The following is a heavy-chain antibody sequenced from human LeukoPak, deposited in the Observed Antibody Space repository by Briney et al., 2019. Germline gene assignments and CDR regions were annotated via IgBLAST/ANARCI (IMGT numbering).Heavy chain of an antibody. Sequence: SETLSLTCTVSGGSISSYYWSWIRQPPGKGLEWIGYIYYSGSTNYNPSLKSRVTISVDTSKNQFSLKLSSVTAADTAVYYCARLGVYYDSSGYPPPDAFDIWGQGTMVTVSS. CDR2: IYYSGST. J-gene: IGHJ3*02. D-gene: IGHD3-22*01. CDR1: GGSISSYY. V-gene: IGHV4-59*08. CDR3: ARLGVYYDSSGYPPPDAFDI.